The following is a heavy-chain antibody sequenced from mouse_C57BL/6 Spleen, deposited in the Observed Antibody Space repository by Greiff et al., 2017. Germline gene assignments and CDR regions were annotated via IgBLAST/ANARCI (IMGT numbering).Heavy chain of an antibody. CDR2: IHPNSGST. Sequence: QVQLQQPGAELVKPGASVKLSCKASGYTFTSYWMHWVKQRPGQGLEWIGMIHPNSGSTNYNEKFKSKATLTVEKSSSTAYMQLSSLTSEDSAVYYCARRGSNYVAWFAYWGQGTLVTVSA. CDR3: ARRGSNYVAWFAY. V-gene: IGHV1-64*01. D-gene: IGHD2-5*01. J-gene: IGHJ3*01. CDR1: GYTFTSYW.